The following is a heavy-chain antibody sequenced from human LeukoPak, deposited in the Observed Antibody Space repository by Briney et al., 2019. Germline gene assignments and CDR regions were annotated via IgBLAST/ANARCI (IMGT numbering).Heavy chain of an antibody. J-gene: IGHJ4*02. Sequence: GGSLRLSCAASGFTFSSYAMSWVRQAPGKGLEWVSAISGSGGSTYYADSVKGRFTISRDNSKNPLYLQMNRLRAEDTAVYYCARDRNPTTVTSLGYWGQGTLVTVSS. CDR1: GFTFSSYA. CDR3: ARDRNPTTVTSLGY. D-gene: IGHD4-17*01. CDR2: ISGSGGST. V-gene: IGHV3-23*01.